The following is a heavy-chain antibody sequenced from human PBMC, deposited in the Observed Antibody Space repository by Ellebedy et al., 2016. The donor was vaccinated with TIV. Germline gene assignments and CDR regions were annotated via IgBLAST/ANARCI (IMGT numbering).Heavy chain of an antibody. V-gene: IGHV1-8*01. CDR3: ARIGVDYYDSTVDY. D-gene: IGHD3-22*01. CDR2: MNPNSGNT. J-gene: IGHJ4*02. CDR1: GYTFTSYD. Sequence: ASVKVSXXASGYTFTSYDINWVRQATGQGLEWMGWMNPNSGNTGYAQKFQGRVTMTRNTSISTAYMELSSLRSEDTAVYYCARIGVDYYDSTVDYWGQGTLVTVSS.